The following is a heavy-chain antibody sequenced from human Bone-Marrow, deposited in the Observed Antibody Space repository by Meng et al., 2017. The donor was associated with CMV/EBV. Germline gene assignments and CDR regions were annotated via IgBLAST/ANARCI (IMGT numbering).Heavy chain of an antibody. CDR3: ARDLDGGEMATAVGADY. V-gene: IGHV3-23*01. CDR2: IGDDGTTT. J-gene: IGHJ4*02. D-gene: IGHD5-24*01. CDR1: GFTFSSYV. Sequence: GGSLRLSCAASGFTFSSYVMSWVRQAPGKGLEWVSSIGDDGTTTYYADSVKGLFTISRDNSKDTLYLQMNSLRAEDTAVYYCARDLDGGEMATAVGADYWGQGTLVTVSS.